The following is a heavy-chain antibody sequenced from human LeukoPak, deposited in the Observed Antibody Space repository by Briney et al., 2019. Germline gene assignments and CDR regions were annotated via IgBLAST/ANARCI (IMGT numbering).Heavy chain of an antibody. CDR3: ARNPGDYGSWYFDL. CDR1: GASISSRPYY. Sequence: PSETLSLICTVSGASISSRPYYWGWIRQPPGKGLEWIGSISNSGSTYYSPSLKSRVTISVDTSKNQFSLKLSSVTAADTAVYYCARNPGDYGSWYFDLWGRGTLVTVSS. D-gene: IGHD4-17*01. V-gene: IGHV4-39*01. CDR2: ISNSGST. J-gene: IGHJ2*01.